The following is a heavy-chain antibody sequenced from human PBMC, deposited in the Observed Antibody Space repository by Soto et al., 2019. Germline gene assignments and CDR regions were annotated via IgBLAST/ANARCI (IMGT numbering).Heavy chain of an antibody. CDR3: AKARADYYDGSGYPVDY. CDR1: GFTFSSYA. CDR2: ISGSGGST. V-gene: IGHV3-23*01. D-gene: IGHD3-22*01. Sequence: EVQLLESGGGLVQPGGSLRLSCAASGFTFSSYAMSWVRQAPGKGLEWVSAISGSGGSTYYADSVKGRFTISRDNSKNTLYLQMNSLRAEDTAVHYCAKARADYYDGSGYPVDYWGQGTLVTVSS. J-gene: IGHJ4*02.